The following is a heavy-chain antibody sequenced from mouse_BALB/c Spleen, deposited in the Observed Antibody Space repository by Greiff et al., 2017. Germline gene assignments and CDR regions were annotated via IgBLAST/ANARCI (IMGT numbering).Heavy chain of an antibody. CDR1: GFTFSSYA. V-gene: IGHV5-9-4*01. D-gene: IGHD1-1*01. Sequence: EVQVVESGGGLVKPGGSLKLSCAASGFTFSSYAMSCVRQSPEKRLEWVAEISSGGSYTYYPDTVTGRFTISRDNAKNTLYLEMSSLRSEDTAMYYCARDGSSYFDYWGQGTTLTVSS. CDR3: ARDGSSYFDY. CDR2: ISSGGSYT. J-gene: IGHJ2*01.